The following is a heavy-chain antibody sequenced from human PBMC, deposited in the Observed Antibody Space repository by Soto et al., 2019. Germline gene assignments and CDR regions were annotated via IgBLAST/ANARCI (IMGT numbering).Heavy chain of an antibody. CDR1: GGSITSDNYS. CDR2: NYYSGST. Sequence: SETLSLTCTVSGGSITSDNYSWTWIRQPPGKGLEWIGYNYYSGSTYYNPSLKSRVTISVDKAKNQLSLRLSSVTAADTAVYYCARAQLVGYYFDSWGQGTLVTVSS. V-gene: IGHV4-30-4*08. CDR3: ARAQLVGYYFDS. D-gene: IGHD2-2*01. J-gene: IGHJ4*02.